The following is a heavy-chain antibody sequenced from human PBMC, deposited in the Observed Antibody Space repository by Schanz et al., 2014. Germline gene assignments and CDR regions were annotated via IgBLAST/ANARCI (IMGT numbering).Heavy chain of an antibody. Sequence: VQLVESGGGLVKPGGSLRLSCAASGLTFSSYGMHWVRQAPGRGLEWVAVVWHDGINRYYADSVKGRFTISRDNSKNTLYLEMNSLRAEDTAVYYCARENLNWEAFDIWGQGTVVTVSS. J-gene: IGHJ3*02. V-gene: IGHV3-33*01. D-gene: IGHD7-27*01. CDR1: GLTFSSYG. CDR2: VWHDGINR. CDR3: ARENLNWEAFDI.